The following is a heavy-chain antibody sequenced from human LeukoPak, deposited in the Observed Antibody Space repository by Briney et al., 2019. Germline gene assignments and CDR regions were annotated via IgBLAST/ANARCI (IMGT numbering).Heavy chain of an antibody. Sequence: ASVKVSCKASGYTFTSYDINWVRQAPGQGLAWMGWMNPNSGNTGYAQKFQGRVNMTRKTSISTAYMELSSLISQDTAMYYCARRKAAGGTAIGHWGQGTQVTVCS. D-gene: IGHD6-13*01. J-gene: IGHJ4*02. V-gene: IGHV1-8*01. CDR2: MNPNSGNT. CDR1: GYTFTSYD. CDR3: ARRKAAGGTAIGH.